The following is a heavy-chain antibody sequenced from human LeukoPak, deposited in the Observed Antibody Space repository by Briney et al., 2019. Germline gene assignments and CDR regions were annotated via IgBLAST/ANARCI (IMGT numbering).Heavy chain of an antibody. CDR3: ARGWGGSSWPFDY. Sequence: GGSLRLPFAASGFTFSSYGMHWVRQAPGRGLEWVAVISYDGSNEYYADSVKGRFTISRDNSKNTLYLEMNSLTPEDAAVYYCARGWGGSSWPFDYWGQGTVVTVSS. CDR1: GFTFSSYG. CDR2: ISYDGSNE. V-gene: IGHV3-30*03. J-gene: IGHJ4*02. D-gene: IGHD6-13*01.